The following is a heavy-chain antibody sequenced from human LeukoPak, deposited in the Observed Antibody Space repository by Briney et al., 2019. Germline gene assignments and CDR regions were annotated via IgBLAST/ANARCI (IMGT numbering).Heavy chain of an antibody. J-gene: IGHJ3*01. Sequence: GGSLRLSCAASGFTFSGYWMTWVRQAPGTGLEWVTYMNEGGSEIYYLDSVKGRFTISRDNGKNSLYLQMNSLRVEDTAVYYCARGVYAFDVWGQGTMVAVSS. V-gene: IGHV3-7*01. CDR2: MNEGGSEI. D-gene: IGHD6-6*01. CDR3: ARGVYAFDV. CDR1: GFTFSGYW.